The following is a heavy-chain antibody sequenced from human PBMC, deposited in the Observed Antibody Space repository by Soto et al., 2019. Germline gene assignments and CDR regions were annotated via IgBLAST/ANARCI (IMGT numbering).Heavy chain of an antibody. V-gene: IGHV3-23*01. CDR1: GFTFSSYA. CDR2: ISGSGGST. J-gene: IGHJ4*02. Sequence: GGSLRLSCAASGFTFSSYAMSWVRQAPGKGLEWVSAISGSGGSTYYADSVKGRFTISRDNSKNTLYLQMNSLRAEDTAVYYCAKDIVLMVYAIPGYFDYWGQGTLVTVSS. CDR3: AKDIVLMVYAIPGYFDY. D-gene: IGHD2-8*01.